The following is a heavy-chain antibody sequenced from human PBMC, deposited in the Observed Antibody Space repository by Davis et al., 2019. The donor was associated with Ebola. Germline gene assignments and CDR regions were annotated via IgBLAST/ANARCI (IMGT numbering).Heavy chain of an antibody. CDR3: AKDHYDYVWGSYLLDY. Sequence: GESLKISCAASGFTFSSYAMSWVRQAPGKGLEWVSAISGSGGSTYYADSVKGRFTISRDNSKNTLYLQMNSLRAEDTAVYYCAKDHYDYVWGSYLLDYWGQGTLVTVSS. V-gene: IGHV3-23*01. CDR2: ISGSGGST. J-gene: IGHJ4*02. D-gene: IGHD3-16*02. CDR1: GFTFSSYA.